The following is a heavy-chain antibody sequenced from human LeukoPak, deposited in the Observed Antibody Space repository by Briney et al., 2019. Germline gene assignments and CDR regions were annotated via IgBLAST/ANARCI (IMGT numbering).Heavy chain of an antibody. CDR3: AKHRDIFYYFDY. CDR2: ISGSGGST. V-gene: IGHV3-23*01. CDR1: GFTFSSYA. Sequence: GGSLRLSCAASGFTFSSYAMSWVRQAPGKGLEWVSAISGSGGSTYYADSVRGRFTISRDNSKNTLYLQMNSLRAEDTAVYYCAKHRDIFYYFDYWGQGTLVTVSS. D-gene: IGHD2-15*01. J-gene: IGHJ4*02.